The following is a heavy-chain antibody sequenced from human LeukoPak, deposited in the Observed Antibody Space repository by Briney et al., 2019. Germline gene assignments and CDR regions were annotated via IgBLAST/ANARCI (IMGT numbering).Heavy chain of an antibody. V-gene: IGHV3-21*01. D-gene: IGHD2-15*01. CDR2: ISSDSTNI. CDR1: GFTFSIYG. Sequence: PGGSLRPSCAASGFTFSIYGMNWVRQAPGEGLEWVASISSDSTNIYYTDSVKGRFTISRDNAKNSLYLQMNSLILEDTAVYYCARDGSGSGDYWGQGTLVTVSS. J-gene: IGHJ4*02. CDR3: ARDGSGSGDY.